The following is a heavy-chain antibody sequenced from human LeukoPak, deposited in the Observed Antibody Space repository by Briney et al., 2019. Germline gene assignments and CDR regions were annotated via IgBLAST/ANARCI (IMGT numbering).Heavy chain of an antibody. V-gene: IGHV3-33*01. J-gene: IGHJ4*02. D-gene: IGHD2/OR15-2a*01. CDR2: IWYDGSNK. CDR1: GFTFSNYG. CDR3: AREGPRGNSQFDY. Sequence: GGSLRLSCAASGFTFSNYGMHWVRQAPGKGLEWVALIWYDGSNKYYTDSVKGRLTIPRDNSKNTLYLQMNSLRAEDTAVYYCAREGPRGNSQFDYWGQGTLVTVSS.